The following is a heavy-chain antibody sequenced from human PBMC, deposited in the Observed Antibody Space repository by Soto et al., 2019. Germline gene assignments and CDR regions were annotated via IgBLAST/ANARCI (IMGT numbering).Heavy chain of an antibody. V-gene: IGHV3-7*01. CDR3: ARDRYSYYDFWSGSLPYYYYGMDV. CDR1: GFTFSSYW. Sequence: PGGSLRLSCAASGFTFSSYWMSWVRQAPGKGLEWVASIKQDGSEKYYVDSVKGRFTISRDNAKNSLYLQMNSLRAEDTAVYYCARDRYSYYDFWSGSLPYYYYGMDVWGQGTTVTV. J-gene: IGHJ6*02. D-gene: IGHD3-3*01. CDR2: IKQDGSEK.